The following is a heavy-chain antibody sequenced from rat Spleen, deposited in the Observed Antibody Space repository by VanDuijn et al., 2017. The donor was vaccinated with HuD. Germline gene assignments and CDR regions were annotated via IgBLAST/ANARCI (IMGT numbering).Heavy chain of an antibody. CDR3: TTGAD. CDR1: GFTFSDFY. CDR2: ISYDDRST. J-gene: IGHJ2*01. V-gene: IGHV5-20*01. Sequence: EVQLVESDGGLVQPGRSLKLSCAASGFTFSDFYMAWVRQAPTTGLEWVATISYDDRSTYYRDSVKGRFTISRDNTKNTLYLQRDNLRSEDTAPYYCTTGADWGQGVMVTVSS.